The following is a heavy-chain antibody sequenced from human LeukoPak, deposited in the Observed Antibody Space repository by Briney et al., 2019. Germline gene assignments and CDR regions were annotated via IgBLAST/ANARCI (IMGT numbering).Heavy chain of an antibody. CDR2: INHSGST. V-gene: IGHV4-34*01. CDR3: ARLHYYDSSGPDDY. Sequence: SETLSLTCAIYGGSFSGYYWSWIRQPPGKGLEWIGEINHSGSTNYNPSLKSRVTISVDTSKNQFSLKLSSVTAADTAVYYCARLHYYDSSGPDDYWGQGTLVTVSS. CDR1: GGSFSGYY. J-gene: IGHJ4*02. D-gene: IGHD3-22*01.